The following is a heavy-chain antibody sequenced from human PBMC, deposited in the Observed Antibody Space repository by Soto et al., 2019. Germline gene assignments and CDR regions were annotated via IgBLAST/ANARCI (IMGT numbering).Heavy chain of an antibody. CDR2: IIPIFGTA. J-gene: IGHJ6*02. V-gene: IGHV1-69*01. CDR1: GGTFSSYA. CDR3: ARDHLRVVVAAAILDYCGIDV. Sequence: QVQLGQSGAEVKKPGSSVKVSCKSSGGTFSSYAISWVRQSPGHGLEWMGGIIPIFGTANYAQKCQGRVTITADESTRTDYMELSSVRYEDTAVYYCARDHLRVVVAAAILDYCGIDVWGQGTTVTVSS. D-gene: IGHD2-2*02.